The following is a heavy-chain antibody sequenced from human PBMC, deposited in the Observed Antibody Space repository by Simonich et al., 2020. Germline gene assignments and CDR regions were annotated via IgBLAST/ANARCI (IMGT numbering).Heavy chain of an antibody. Sequence: EVQLVESGGGLVKPGGSLRLSCAASGFTFSSYSMNWVRQAPEKVLEWVSSISSSSSYIYYADSVKGRFTISRDNAKNSLYLQMNSLRAEDTAVYYCSRDVDTAMVFDYWGQGTLVTVSS. D-gene: IGHD5-18*01. CDR2: ISSSSSYI. J-gene: IGHJ4*02. CDR3: SRDVDTAMVFDY. V-gene: IGHV3-21*01. CDR1: GFTFSSYS.